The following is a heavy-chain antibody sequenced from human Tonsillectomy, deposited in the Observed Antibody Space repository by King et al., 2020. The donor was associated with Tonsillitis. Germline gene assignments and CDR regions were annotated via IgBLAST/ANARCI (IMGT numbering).Heavy chain of an antibody. CDR3: AKGSRAYYYDSSGYYSSYWYFDL. CDR1: GFTFDDYA. Sequence: VQLVESGGGLVQPGRSLRLSCAASGFTFDDYAMHWVRQAPGKGLEWVSGISWNSGSIGYADSVKGRFTISRDNAKNSLYLQMNSLRAEDTALYYCAKGSRAYYYDSSGYYSSYWYFDLWGRGTLVTVSS. CDR2: ISWNSGSI. D-gene: IGHD3-22*01. J-gene: IGHJ2*01. V-gene: IGHV3-9*01.